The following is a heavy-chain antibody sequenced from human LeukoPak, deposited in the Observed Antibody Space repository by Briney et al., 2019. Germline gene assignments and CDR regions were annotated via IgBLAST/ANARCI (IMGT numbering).Heavy chain of an antibody. CDR3: ARAQRTLTAHYYDYHPIDV. CDR1: GGSLTGYY. CDR2: INHSWST. V-gene: IGHV4-34*01. J-gene: IGHJ6*02. D-gene: IGHD3-16*01. Sequence: SETLSLTCGVQGGSLTGYYWNWIRRPPGRGLEWLGKINHSWSTTYSPSFERRLTISLVTSKNEVSLRLTSVTAADTAISYCARAQRTLTAHYYDYHPIDVWGQGTTVTVSS.